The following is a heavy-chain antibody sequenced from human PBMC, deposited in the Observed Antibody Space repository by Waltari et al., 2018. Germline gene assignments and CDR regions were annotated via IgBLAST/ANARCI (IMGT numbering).Heavy chain of an antibody. CDR3: ARGEINYDFWSGYSRGWFDP. J-gene: IGHJ5*02. Sequence: QVQLQESGPGLVKPAETLSLTCTGPGGSISSYYWSWIRQPPGKRREWIGYIYYSGSTNYNPSLKSRVTISVDTSKNQFSLKLSSVTAADTAVYYCARGEINYDFWSGYSRGWFDPWGQGTLVTVSS. CDR1: GGSISSYY. V-gene: IGHV4-59*01. D-gene: IGHD3-3*01. CDR2: IYYSGST.